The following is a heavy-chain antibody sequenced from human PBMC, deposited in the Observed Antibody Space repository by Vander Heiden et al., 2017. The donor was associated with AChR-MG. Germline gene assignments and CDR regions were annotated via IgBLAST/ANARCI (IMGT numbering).Heavy chain of an antibody. CDR3: CQGLGDAFDF. V-gene: IGHV3-7*01. J-gene: IGHJ3*01. Sequence: EWVANIKEDGTEKYYVDSVKGRFTVSRDNAKNSLFLQMNSLRAEDTAVYYCCQGLGDAFDFWGQGTMVTVSS. CDR2: IKEDGTEK.